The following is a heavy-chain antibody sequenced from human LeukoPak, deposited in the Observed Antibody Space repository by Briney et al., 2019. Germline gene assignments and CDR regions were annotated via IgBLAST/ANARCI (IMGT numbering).Heavy chain of an antibody. CDR1: GYTFNRYY. CDR2: INPSSGNT. Sequence: ASVKVSCKASGYTFNRYYIHWVRQAPGQGLEWMGIINPSSGNTSYAGKFQGRVTMTRDMSSTTVYMELTSLRSEDTAIYYCARSTGRGTSGRYYWYFDLWGRGTLVTVSS. J-gene: IGHJ2*01. CDR3: ARSTGRGTSGRYYWYFDL. D-gene: IGHD1-26*01. V-gene: IGHV1-46*02.